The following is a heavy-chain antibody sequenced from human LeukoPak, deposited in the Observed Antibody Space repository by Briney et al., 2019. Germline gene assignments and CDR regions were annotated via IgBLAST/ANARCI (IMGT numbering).Heavy chain of an antibody. D-gene: IGHD3-22*01. CDR1: GGSFSGYY. V-gene: IGHV4-34*01. Sequence: SETLSLTCAVYGGSFSGYYWSWIRQPPGKGLEWIGEINHSGSTNYNPSLKSRVTISVDTSKNQFSLKLSSVTAADTAVYYCARAVFPRRLLLNYFDYWGQGTLVTVSS. CDR3: ARAVFPRRLLLNYFDY. J-gene: IGHJ4*02. CDR2: INHSGST.